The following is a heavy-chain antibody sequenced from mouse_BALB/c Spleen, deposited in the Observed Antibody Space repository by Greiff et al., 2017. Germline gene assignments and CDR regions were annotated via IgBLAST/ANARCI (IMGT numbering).Heavy chain of an antibody. Sequence: DVQLQESGAELVKPGASVKLSCTASGFNIKDTYMHWVKQRPEQGLEWIGRIDPANGNTKYDPKFQGKATITADTSSNTAYLQLSSLTSEDTAVYYCAILLWYGYWGQGTTLTVSS. CDR1: GFNIKDTY. CDR3: AILLWYGY. CDR2: IDPANGNT. J-gene: IGHJ2*01. V-gene: IGHV14-3*02. D-gene: IGHD2-1*01.